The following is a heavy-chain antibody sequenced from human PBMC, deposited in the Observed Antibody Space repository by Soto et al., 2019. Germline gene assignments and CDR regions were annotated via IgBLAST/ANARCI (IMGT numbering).Heavy chain of an antibody. J-gene: IGHJ6*02. CDR3: ARRPGIAVAGRPLLYYYGMDV. V-gene: IGHV3-66*01. Sequence: PGGSLRLSCAASGFTVSSNYMSWVRQAPGKGLEWVSVIYSGGSTYYADSVKGRFTISRDNSKNTLYLQMNSLRAEDTAVYYCARRPGIAVAGRPLLYYYGMDVWGQGTTVTVSS. CDR2: IYSGGST. CDR1: GFTVSSNY. D-gene: IGHD6-19*01.